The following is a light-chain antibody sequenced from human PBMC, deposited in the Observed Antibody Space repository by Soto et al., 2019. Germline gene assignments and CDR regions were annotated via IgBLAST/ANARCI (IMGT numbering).Light chain of an antibody. CDR2: DVS. J-gene: IGLJ1*01. Sequence: QSVMPKPPSASGSPGQTVTISCTGTSSDVGGYNYVSWYQQHPGKAPKLMIYDVSKRPSGVPDRFSGSKSGNTASLTVSGLQAEDEADYYCSSYAGTHIVFGTGTKVTVL. V-gene: IGLV2-8*01. CDR3: SSYAGTHIV. CDR1: SSDVGGYNY.